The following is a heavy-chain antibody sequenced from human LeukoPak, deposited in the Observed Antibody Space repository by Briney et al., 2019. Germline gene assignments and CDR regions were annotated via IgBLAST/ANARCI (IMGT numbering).Heavy chain of an antibody. CDR3: ASQRDSSGYYTMGFAFDI. V-gene: IGHV3-48*03. CDR2: ISSSGSTI. CDR1: GFTFSSYE. Sequence: GGSLRLSCAASGFTFSSYEMNWVRQASGKGLEWVSYISSSGSTIYYADSVKGRFTISRDNAKNSLYLQMNSLRAEDTAVYYCASQRDSSGYYTMGFAFDIWGQGTMVTVSS. J-gene: IGHJ3*02. D-gene: IGHD3-22*01.